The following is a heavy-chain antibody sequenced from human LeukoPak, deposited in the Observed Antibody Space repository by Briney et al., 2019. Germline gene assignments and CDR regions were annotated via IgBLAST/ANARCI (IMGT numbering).Heavy chain of an antibody. CDR1: GDSISTYY. CDR2: IDYRGST. V-gene: IGHV4-59*01. D-gene: IGHD5-18*01. J-gene: IGHJ3*02. CDR3: ARSRSGYSYDHAAFEI. Sequence: SETLSLTCTVSGDSISTYYWSWIRRPPGKGLEWIAYIDYRGSTTYNPSLRSRVTISVDTSRNQFSLKLYSVTAADTAVYYCARSRSGYSYDHAAFEIWGQGTMVTVSS.